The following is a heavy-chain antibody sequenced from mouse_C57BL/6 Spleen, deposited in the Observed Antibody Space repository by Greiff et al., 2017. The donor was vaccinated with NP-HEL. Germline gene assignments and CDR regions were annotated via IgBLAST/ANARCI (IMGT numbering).Heavy chain of an antibody. Sequence: QVQLQQPGAELVKPGASVKMSCKASGYTFTSYWITWVKQRPGQGLEWIGDIYPGSGSTNYNEKFRSKATLTVDTSSSTAYMQLSSLTSEDSAVYYCAREIYYDYTRFAYWGQGTLVTVSA. D-gene: IGHD2-4*01. CDR1: GYTFTSYW. J-gene: IGHJ3*01. CDR2: IYPGSGST. V-gene: IGHV1-55*01. CDR3: AREIYYDYTRFAY.